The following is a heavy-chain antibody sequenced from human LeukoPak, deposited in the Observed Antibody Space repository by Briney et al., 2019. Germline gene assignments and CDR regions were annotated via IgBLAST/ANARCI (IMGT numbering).Heavy chain of an antibody. J-gene: IGHJ4*02. Sequence: SVKVSCKASGGTFSSYAISWVRQAPGQGLGWMGRIFPIFATANYAQKFQGRVTITADESTSTAYMELSSLRSEDTAVYFCASYCSGDSCCDYWGQGTLVTVSS. D-gene: IGHD2-15*01. CDR3: ASYCSGDSCCDY. CDR2: IFPIFATA. V-gene: IGHV1-69*13. CDR1: GGTFSSYA.